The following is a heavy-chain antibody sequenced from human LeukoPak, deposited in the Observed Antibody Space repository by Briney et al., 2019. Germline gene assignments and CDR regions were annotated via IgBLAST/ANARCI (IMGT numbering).Heavy chain of an antibody. J-gene: IGHJ4*02. V-gene: IGHV3-33*08. CDR1: GFSFNSYA. Sequence: QPGGSLRLSCAASGFSFNSYAMTWVRQAPGKGLEWVAVIWNDGTYKHYADSVKGRFTISRDYSKNTVSLQMDSLRAEDTAVYYCARDLWQGAVQGYDYWGQGTLVTVSS. D-gene: IGHD1-1*01. CDR3: ARDLWQGAVQGYDY. CDR2: IWNDGTYK.